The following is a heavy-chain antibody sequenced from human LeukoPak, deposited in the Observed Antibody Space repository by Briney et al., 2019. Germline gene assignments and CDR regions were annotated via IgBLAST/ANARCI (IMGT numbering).Heavy chain of an antibody. CDR1: GYTFTNYD. J-gene: IGHJ4*02. CDR3: ARGNWDFDN. V-gene: IGHV1-18*01. Sequence: ASVKVSCKAPGYTFTNYDINWVRQAPGQGLEWMGWISAYNGNTNSAQKFQDRITLTTDSSTSTAYMELRSLRSDDTAVYYCARGNWDFDNWGQGTLVTVSS. CDR2: ISAYNGNT. D-gene: IGHD3-16*01.